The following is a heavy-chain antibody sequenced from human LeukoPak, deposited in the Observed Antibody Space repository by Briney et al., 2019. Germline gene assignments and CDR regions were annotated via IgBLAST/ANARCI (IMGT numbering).Heavy chain of an antibody. Sequence: GASVRVSCKASGYIFNNYGISWVGQAPGQGLEWMGWVSSYNGDTNYAQKFQGRVTMSTDTSTRTAYMELRSLRFDDTAIYYCAKDWNILTGRNCFDPWGQGTLVTVSS. D-gene: IGHD3-9*01. V-gene: IGHV1-18*01. CDR1: GYIFNNYG. J-gene: IGHJ5*02. CDR3: AKDWNILTGRNCFDP. CDR2: VSSYNGDT.